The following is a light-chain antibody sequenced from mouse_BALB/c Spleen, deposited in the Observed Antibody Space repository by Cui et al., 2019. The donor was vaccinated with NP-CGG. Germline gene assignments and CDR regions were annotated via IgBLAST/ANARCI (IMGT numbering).Light chain of an antibody. Sequence: QAFLPQESAPTTSPGETVTLTCRSSIGAVTTSNYANWVQEKPDHLFTGLIGGTNNRAPGVPARFSGSLIGDKAALTITGAQTEDEAIYFCALWYSNHWVFGGGTKLTVL. CDR2: GTN. J-gene: IGLJ1*01. CDR1: IGAVTTSNY. V-gene: IGLV1*01. CDR3: ALWYSNHWV.